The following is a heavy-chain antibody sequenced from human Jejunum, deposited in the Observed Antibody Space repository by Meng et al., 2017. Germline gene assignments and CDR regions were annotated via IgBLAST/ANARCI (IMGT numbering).Heavy chain of an antibody. V-gene: IGHV4-61*08. CDR3: ARDHWGSLDY. CDR1: GGTVSSSGYQ. D-gene: IGHD7-27*01. CDR2: AST. J-gene: IGHJ4*02. Sequence: APLPESGPGLVWLSGALSLICPVSGGTVSSSGYQWGWIRQPPGKGLEWIGYASTNYNPSLKSRVTISVDTSKNQFSLKLTSVTAADTAVYYCARDHWGSLDYWGQGVLVTVSS.